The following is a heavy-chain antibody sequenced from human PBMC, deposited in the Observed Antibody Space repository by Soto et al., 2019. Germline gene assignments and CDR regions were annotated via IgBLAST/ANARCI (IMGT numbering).Heavy chain of an antibody. D-gene: IGHD3-22*01. V-gene: IGHV4-61*01. CDR2: IYYSGST. Sequence: SETLSRTWTVSGGSVSSGIYYWIWIRQPPGKGLEWIGYIYYSGSTNYNPSLKSRVTISVDTSKNQFSLKLSSVTAADTAVYYCARRDRGYYDSSGYYQGSFDYWGQGTLVTVSS. J-gene: IGHJ4*02. CDR3: ARRDRGYYDSSGYYQGSFDY. CDR1: GGSVSSGIYY.